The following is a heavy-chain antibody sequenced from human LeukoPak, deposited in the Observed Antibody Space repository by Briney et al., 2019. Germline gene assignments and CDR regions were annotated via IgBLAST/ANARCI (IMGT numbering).Heavy chain of an antibody. Sequence: PGGSLRLSCAASGFTFSSYSMNWVRQAPGKGLEWVSAISGSGGSTYYADSVKGRFTISRDNSKNTLYLQMNSLRAEDTAVYYCAKRGLAGWYAPNWYFDLWGRGTLVTVSS. CDR1: GFTFSSYS. D-gene: IGHD6-19*01. CDR3: AKRGLAGWYAPNWYFDL. V-gene: IGHV3-23*01. J-gene: IGHJ2*01. CDR2: ISGSGGST.